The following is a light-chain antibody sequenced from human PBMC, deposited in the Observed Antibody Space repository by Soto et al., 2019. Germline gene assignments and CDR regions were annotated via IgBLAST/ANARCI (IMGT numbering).Light chain of an antibody. Sequence: QSVLTQPPSASGTPGQRVTISCSASTSNIGDNTVGWYQHLPGSAPKVLIYVNDRRPSGVPDRFSGSRSGTSASLTISGLQSEDEADYYCASWDDSLNGHVFGTGTKVTVL. CDR1: TSNIGDNT. V-gene: IGLV1-44*01. CDR3: ASWDDSLNGHV. CDR2: VND. J-gene: IGLJ1*01.